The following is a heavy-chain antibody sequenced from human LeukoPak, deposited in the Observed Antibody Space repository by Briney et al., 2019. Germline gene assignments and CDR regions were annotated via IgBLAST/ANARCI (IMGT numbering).Heavy chain of an antibody. Sequence: SETLSRTCTVSGGSISSGDYYWSWIRQPPGKGLEWIGYIYYSGSTYYNPSLKSRVTISVDTSKNQFSLKLSSVTAADTAVYYCARYGSGSHNYWGQGTLVTVSS. CDR1: GGSISSGDYY. D-gene: IGHD3-10*01. V-gene: IGHV4-30-4*01. CDR2: IYYSGST. J-gene: IGHJ4*02. CDR3: ARYGSGSHNY.